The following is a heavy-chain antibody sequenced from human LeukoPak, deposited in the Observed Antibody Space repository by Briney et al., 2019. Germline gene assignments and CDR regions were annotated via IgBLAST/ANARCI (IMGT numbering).Heavy chain of an antibody. CDR3: ARPWEITMSERSYNWFDS. CDR1: GYTFTAYY. V-gene: IGHV1-2*02. J-gene: IGHJ5*01. Sequence: GASVTVSCKASGYTFTAYYIHWVRQAPGQGLEWMGRINPNSGGTNYAQKFQGRVTMTRDTSISTAYMELSRLRSDDTAVYFCARPWEITMSERSYNWFDSWGQGTLVTVSS. CDR2: INPNSGGT. D-gene: IGHD1-26*01.